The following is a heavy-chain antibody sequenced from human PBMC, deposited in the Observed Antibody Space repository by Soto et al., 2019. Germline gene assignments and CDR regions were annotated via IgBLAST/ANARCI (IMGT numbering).Heavy chain of an antibody. CDR3: AKDPYCSSTSCPDP. V-gene: IGHV3-30*18. Sequence: GGSLRLSCAASGFTFSSYGMHWVRQAPGKGLEWVAVISYDGSNKYYADSVKGRFTISRDNSKNTLYLQMNSLRAEDTAVYYCAKDPYCSSTSCPDPWGQGTLVTVSS. D-gene: IGHD2-2*01. CDR2: ISYDGSNK. CDR1: GFTFSSYG. J-gene: IGHJ5*02.